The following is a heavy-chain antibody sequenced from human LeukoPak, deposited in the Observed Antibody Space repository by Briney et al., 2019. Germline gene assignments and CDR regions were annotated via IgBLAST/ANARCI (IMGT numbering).Heavy chain of an antibody. V-gene: IGHV4-34*01. Sequence: SETLSLTCAVYGGSFSGYYWSWIRQPPGKGLEWIGEINHSGSTNYNPSLKSRVTISVDTSKNQFSLKLSSVTAADTAVYYCASGVVTYDAFDIWGQGTMVTVSS. CDR1: GGSFSGYY. D-gene: IGHD2-15*01. CDR2: INHSGST. CDR3: ASGVVTYDAFDI. J-gene: IGHJ3*02.